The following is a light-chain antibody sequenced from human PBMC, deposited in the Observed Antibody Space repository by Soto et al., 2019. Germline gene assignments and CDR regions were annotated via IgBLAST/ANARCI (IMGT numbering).Light chain of an antibody. CDR1: QDIGYA. Sequence: DIQMTQSPSSVSASVGDRVTITCRASQDIGYALAWFQQKPGEAPSLLMYTASSLHSGVPSRFSGSRSGTDFTLTISSQQPEDSATYYCQQGNSFPLTFGGGTKVEIK. J-gene: IGKJ4*01. V-gene: IGKV1-12*01. CDR3: QQGNSFPLT. CDR2: TAS.